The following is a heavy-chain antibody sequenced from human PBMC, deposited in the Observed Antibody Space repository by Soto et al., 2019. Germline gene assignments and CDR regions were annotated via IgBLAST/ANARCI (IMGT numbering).Heavy chain of an antibody. J-gene: IGHJ4*02. CDR1: GGSISSYY. D-gene: IGHD3-3*01. V-gene: IGHV4-59*08. Sequence: SETLSLTCTVSGGSISSYYWSWIRQPPGKGLEWIGYIYYSGSTNYNPSLKSRVTISVDTSKNQFSLKLSSVTAADTAVYYCASARLRFLQPYYWGQGTLVTVSS. CDR2: IYYSGST. CDR3: ASARLRFLQPYY.